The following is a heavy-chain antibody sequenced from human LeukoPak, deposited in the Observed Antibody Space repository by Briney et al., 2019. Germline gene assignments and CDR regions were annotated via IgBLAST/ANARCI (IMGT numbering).Heavy chain of an antibody. CDR2: INTNTGNP. D-gene: IGHD2-21*02. J-gene: IGHJ6*03. CDR3: ARVVTKGNRYYYYYMDV. CDR1: GYTFTSYA. Sequence: GASVKVSCKASGYTFTSYAMNWVRQAPGQGLEWMGWINTNTGNPTYAQGFTGRFVFSLDTSVSTAYLQISSLKAEDTAVYYCARVVTKGNRYYYYYMDVWGKGTTVTVSS. V-gene: IGHV7-4-1*02.